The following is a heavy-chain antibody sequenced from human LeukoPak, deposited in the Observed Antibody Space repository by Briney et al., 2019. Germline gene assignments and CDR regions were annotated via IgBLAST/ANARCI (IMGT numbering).Heavy chain of an antibody. CDR3: ATRDYYGSGSYTPDYYYYYMDV. Sequence: GRSLRLSCAASGFTFSSYGMHWVRQAPGKGLEWVAVISYDGSNKYYADSVKGRLTISRDNSKNTLYLQMNSLRAEDTAVYYCATRDYYGSGSYTPDYYYYYMDVWGKGTTVTISS. D-gene: IGHD3-10*01. J-gene: IGHJ6*03. CDR1: GFTFSSYG. CDR2: ISYDGSNK. V-gene: IGHV3-30*03.